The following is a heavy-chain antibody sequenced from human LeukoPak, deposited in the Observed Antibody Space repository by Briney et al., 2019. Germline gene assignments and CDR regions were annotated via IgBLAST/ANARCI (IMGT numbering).Heavy chain of an antibody. J-gene: IGHJ6*03. V-gene: IGHV4-39*07. CDR1: GGSISSSSYY. Sequence: PSETLSLTCTVSGGSISSSSYYWGWIRQPPGKGLEWIGNIYYSGTTYYNPSLKSRVTISVDTSKNQFSLKVSSVTAADTAVYYCAGSSDYYYMDVWGKGTTVTVSS. CDR3: AGSSDYYYMDV. CDR2: IYYSGTT.